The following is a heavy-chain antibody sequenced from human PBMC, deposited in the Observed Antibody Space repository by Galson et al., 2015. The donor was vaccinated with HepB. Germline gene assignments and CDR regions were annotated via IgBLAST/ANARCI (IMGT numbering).Heavy chain of an antibody. V-gene: IGHV3-48*04. D-gene: IGHD5-12*01. Sequence: SLRLSCAASTFIFSTYSMNWVRQAPGKGLEWVSYISSSSTTIYYADSVKGRFTISRDNAKNSLYLQVNSLRVEDTAVYYCVFLRGNDLKPLDYWGQGTLVTVSS. CDR3: VFLRGNDLKPLDY. J-gene: IGHJ4*02. CDR1: TFIFSTYS. CDR2: ISSSSTTI.